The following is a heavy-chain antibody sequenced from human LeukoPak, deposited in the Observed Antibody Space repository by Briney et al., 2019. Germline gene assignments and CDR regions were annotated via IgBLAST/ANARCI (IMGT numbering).Heavy chain of an antibody. CDR1: GFTVSSNY. D-gene: IGHD6-13*01. J-gene: IGHJ5*02. CDR3: ARVQGSSWSINWFDP. Sequence: QPGGSLRLSCAASGFTVSSNYMSWVRQAPGKGLEWVSVIYSGGSTYYADSVKGRFTISRDNSKNTLYLQMNNLRAEDTAVYYCARVQGSSWSINWFDPWGQGTLVTVSS. V-gene: IGHV3-53*01. CDR2: IYSGGST.